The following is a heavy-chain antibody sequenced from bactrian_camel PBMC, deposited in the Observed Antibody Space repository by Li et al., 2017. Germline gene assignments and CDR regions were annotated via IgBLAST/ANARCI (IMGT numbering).Heavy chain of an antibody. Sequence: VQLVESGGGLVEPGGSLRLSCAASGFTFSSYVMNWVRQAPGKGLEWVSTINSGAYYADSVKGRFTISRDNAKNTVYLQMNSLKPEDTAVYYCVREYGKGTVKPAETDLGYWGQGTQVTVS. CDR1: GFTFSSYV. J-gene: IGHJ6*01. V-gene: IGHV3S40*01. CDR3: VREYGKGTVKPAETDLGY. D-gene: IGHD3*01. CDR2: INSGA.